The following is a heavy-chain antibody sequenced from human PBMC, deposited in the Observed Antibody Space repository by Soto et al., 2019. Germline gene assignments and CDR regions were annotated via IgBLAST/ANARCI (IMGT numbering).Heavy chain of an antibody. Sequence: PSETLSLTCVVSSGSITDYSWTWIRRPAGKGLEWIGILYRDGITSSNPSLESRVTMSLDTSKNHFSLELTSVTAADTALYSCARVFYTDSGGYPRPIFDSWVPGTLVTVSS. CDR3: ARVFYTDSGGYPRPIFDS. V-gene: IGHV4-4*07. J-gene: IGHJ4*02. CDR1: SGSITDYS. CDR2: LYRDGIT. D-gene: IGHD2-15*01.